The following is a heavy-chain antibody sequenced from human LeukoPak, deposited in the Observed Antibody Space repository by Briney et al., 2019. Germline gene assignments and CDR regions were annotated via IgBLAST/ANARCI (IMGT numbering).Heavy chain of an antibody. CDR1: GFTFSSYD. CDR2: ISERGRNT. D-gene: IGHD6-19*01. J-gene: IGHJ4*02. V-gene: IGHV3-23*01. CDR3: VIHGITVTGTRDY. Sequence: VGSLRLSCAASGFTFSSYDMSWVRQAPGKGLEWVSGISERGRNTHYAESVKGRFSISRDNSKNMLYLQMNSLRVADTAVYYCVIHGITVTGTRDYWGQGTLVTVSS.